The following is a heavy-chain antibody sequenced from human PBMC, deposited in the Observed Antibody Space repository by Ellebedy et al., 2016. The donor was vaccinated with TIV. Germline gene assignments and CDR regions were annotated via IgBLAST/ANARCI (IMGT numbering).Heavy chain of an antibody. V-gene: IGHV4-34*01. CDR3: ASGSMVRGLAG. CDR2: VDHRGTA. J-gene: IGHJ4*02. Sequence: SETLSLXXDVDIPSFSGYHWAWVRQPPGKGLEWIGDVDHRGTARYISSLKSRVSISLDTSRKQFSLNITSVTAADTAFYFCASGSMVRGLAGWGQGILVTVSS. D-gene: IGHD3-10*01. CDR1: IPSFSGYH.